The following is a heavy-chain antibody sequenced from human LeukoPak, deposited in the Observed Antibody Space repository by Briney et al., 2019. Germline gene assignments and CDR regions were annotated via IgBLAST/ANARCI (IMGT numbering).Heavy chain of an antibody. J-gene: IGHJ4*02. CDR1: GDTFSDYH. CDR3: ARGWGPTGLDY. Sequence: ASVKVSCKAVGDTFSDYHIHWVRQAPGQGLQWMGWINPNSGGTILAQKFQGRVTMTRDTSIRTAYMELNSLKSDDTAVYYCARGWGPTGLDYWGQGTLVTVS. CDR2: INPNSGGT. V-gene: IGHV1-2*02. D-gene: IGHD3-9*01.